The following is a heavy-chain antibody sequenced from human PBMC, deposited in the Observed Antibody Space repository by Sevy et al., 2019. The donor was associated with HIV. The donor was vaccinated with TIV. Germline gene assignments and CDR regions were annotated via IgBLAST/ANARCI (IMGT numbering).Heavy chain of an antibody. CDR2: ISGYNGDT. CDR1: GYTFNSYV. D-gene: IGHD1-26*01. V-gene: IGHV1-18*01. J-gene: IGHJ1*01. Sequence: ASVKVSCKASGYTFNSYVITWVRQAPGQGLEWMGKISGYNGDTKYGQEFQGRVTMTTDPSTSTAYMELRSLKSDDTAVYYCARAPSGSQGPGQYFQHWGQGTLVTVSS. CDR3: ARAPSGSQGPGQYFQH.